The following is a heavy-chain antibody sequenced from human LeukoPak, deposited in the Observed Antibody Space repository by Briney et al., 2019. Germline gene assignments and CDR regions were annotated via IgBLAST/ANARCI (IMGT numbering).Heavy chain of an antibody. Sequence: ASVKVSCKASGYIFADYVINWVRQAPGQGLEWMGGISANNGNTNYAQSLLGRVTMTTDTSTSTAYMELTGLRSEDTAVYYCAREEKLRFSERLPSNMDVWGQGTTVIVSS. V-gene: IGHV1-18*01. CDR2: ISANNGNT. CDR3: AREEKLRFSERLPSNMDV. J-gene: IGHJ6*02. D-gene: IGHD3-3*01. CDR1: GYIFADYV.